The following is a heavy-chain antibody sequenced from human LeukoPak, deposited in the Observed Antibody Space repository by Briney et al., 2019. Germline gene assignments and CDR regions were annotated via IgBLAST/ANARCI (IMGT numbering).Heavy chain of an antibody. CDR1: GGSISSGGYY. Sequence: SETLSLTCTVSGGSISSGGYYWSWIRQHPGKGLEWIGYIYYSGSTYYNPSLKSRVTISVDTSKNQFSLKLSSVTAADTAVYYCASGIVVVPAAINNWGQGTLVTASS. CDR2: IYYSGST. V-gene: IGHV4-31*03. D-gene: IGHD2-2*02. J-gene: IGHJ4*02. CDR3: ASGIVVVPAAINN.